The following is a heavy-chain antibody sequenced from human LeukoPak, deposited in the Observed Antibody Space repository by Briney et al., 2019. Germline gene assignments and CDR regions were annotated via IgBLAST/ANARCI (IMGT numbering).Heavy chain of an antibody. CDR1: GFTFSSYS. J-gene: IGHJ4*02. D-gene: IGHD2-15*01. V-gene: IGHV3-48*01. CDR2: ISSRSSSI. Sequence: GGSLRLSCAASGFTFSSYSMNWVRQAPGKGLEWVSYISSRSSSIYYADSVKGRFTISRDNARNSLYLQVNSLRAEDTAVYSCARDELYCSGGRCNSYFDFWGQGNLVTVSS. CDR3: ARDELYCSGGRCNSYFDF.